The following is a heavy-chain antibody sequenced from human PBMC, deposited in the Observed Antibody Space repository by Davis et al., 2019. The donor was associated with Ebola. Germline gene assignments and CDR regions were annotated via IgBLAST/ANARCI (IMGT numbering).Heavy chain of an antibody. CDR1: GYTFTGYY. CDR3: ARVTRIAARFNWFDP. CDR2: IIPIFGTA. J-gene: IGHJ5*02. Sequence: SVKVSCKASGYTFTGYYMHWVRQAPGQGLEWMGGIIPIFGTANYAQKFQGRVTITADKSTSTAYMELSSLRSEDTAVYYCARVTRIAARFNWFDPWGQGTLVTVSS. D-gene: IGHD6-6*01. V-gene: IGHV1-69*06.